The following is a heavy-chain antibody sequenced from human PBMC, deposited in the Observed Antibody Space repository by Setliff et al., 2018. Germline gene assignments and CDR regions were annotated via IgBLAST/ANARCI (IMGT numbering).Heavy chain of an antibody. Sequence: GSLRLSCAASGFTFSSYAMHWVRQAPGKGLEWVAVISYDGSNKYYADSVKGRFTISRDNSKNTLYLQMNSLRAEDTAVYYCARDRLRSDSPWGYFDYWGQGTLVTVSS. CDR1: GFTFSSYA. D-gene: IGHD3-16*01. J-gene: IGHJ4*02. CDR2: ISYDGSNK. V-gene: IGHV3-30*04. CDR3: ARDRLRSDSPWGYFDY.